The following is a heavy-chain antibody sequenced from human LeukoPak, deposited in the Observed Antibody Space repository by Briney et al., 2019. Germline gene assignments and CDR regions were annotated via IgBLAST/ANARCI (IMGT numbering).Heavy chain of an antibody. J-gene: IGHJ6*04. D-gene: IGHD3-10*02. CDR1: GFTFSSHG. V-gene: IGHV3-48*01. CDR2: ISSSSSTI. Sequence: PGGSLRLSCAASGFTFSSHGMSWVRQAPGKGLEWVSYISSSSSTIYYADSVKGRFTISRDNAKNSLCLQMNSLRAEDTAVYYCAELGITMIGGVWGKGTTVTISS. CDR3: AELGITMIGGV.